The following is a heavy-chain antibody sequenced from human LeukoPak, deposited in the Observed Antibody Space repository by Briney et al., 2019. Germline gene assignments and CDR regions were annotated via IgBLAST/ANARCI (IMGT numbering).Heavy chain of an antibody. CDR2: IWYDGSNK. CDR1: GFTFSSYG. V-gene: IGHV3-33*06. CDR3: AKDIRSGIEAFDI. Sequence: GGSLRLSCAASGFTFSSYGMHWVRQAPGKGLEWVAVIWYDGSNKYYADSVKGRFTISRDNSKNTLYLQMNSLRAEGTAVYYCAKDIRSGIEAFDIWGQGTMVTVSS. J-gene: IGHJ3*02.